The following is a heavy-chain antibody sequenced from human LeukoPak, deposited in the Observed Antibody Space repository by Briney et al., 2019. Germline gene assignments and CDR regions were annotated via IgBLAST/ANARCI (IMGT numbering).Heavy chain of an antibody. D-gene: IGHD6-13*01. Sequence: GGSLRLSCAASGFTVSSNYMSWVRQAPGKGLEWVGCIKSKTDGGTTDYAAPVKGRFTISRDESKNTLYLQMNSLKTEDTAVYYCTSRQGKKQLAYSDYWGQGTLVTVSS. CDR2: IKSKTDGGTT. CDR1: GFTVSSNY. V-gene: IGHV3-15*01. J-gene: IGHJ4*02. CDR3: TSRQGKKQLAYSDY.